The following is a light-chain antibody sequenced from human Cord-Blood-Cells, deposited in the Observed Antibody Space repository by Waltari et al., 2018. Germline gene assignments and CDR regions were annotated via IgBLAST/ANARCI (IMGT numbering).Light chain of an antibody. CDR3: AAWDDSLNGVV. CDR1: SSNIGSNP. J-gene: IGLJ2*01. CDR2: SNN. Sequence: QSVLTQPPSASGTPGQRVTISWSGSSSNIGSNPVNWYQQLPGTAPKLLIYSNNHRPSGVPDRFSGSKSGTSASLAISGLQSEDEADYYCAAWDDSLNGVVFGGGTKLTVL. V-gene: IGLV1-44*01.